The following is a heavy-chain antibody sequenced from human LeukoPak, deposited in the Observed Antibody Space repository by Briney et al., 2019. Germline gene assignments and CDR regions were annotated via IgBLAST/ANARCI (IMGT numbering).Heavy chain of an antibody. CDR3: ARVTVVVPPTQIWFDP. Sequence: ASVKVSCKASGYTFTSYDINWVRPATGQAPEWMPWINPNSGNTGYAQKFQGRVTITRNTSISTAYMELSSLRSEDTAVYYCARVTVVVPPTQIWFDPWGQGTLVTVSS. V-gene: IGHV1-8*03. CDR2: INPNSGNT. D-gene: IGHD2-2*01. CDR1: GYTFTSYD. J-gene: IGHJ5*02.